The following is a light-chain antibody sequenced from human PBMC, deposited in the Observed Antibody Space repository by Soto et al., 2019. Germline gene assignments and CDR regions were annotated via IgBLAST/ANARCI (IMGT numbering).Light chain of an antibody. V-gene: IGLV2-23*02. CDR3: CSFARSRIL. Sequence: QSALTQPASVSGSPGQSITISCTGTSSDVGSYNLVSWYQQHPGKAPKLMIYEVSERPAGVSNRFSGSKSGNTASLRISGLQAEDEADYYCCSFARSRILFGTGTKLTVL. J-gene: IGLJ1*01. CDR1: SSDVGSYNL. CDR2: EVS.